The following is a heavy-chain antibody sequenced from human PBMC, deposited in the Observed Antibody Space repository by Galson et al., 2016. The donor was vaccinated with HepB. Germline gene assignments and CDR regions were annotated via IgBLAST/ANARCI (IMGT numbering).Heavy chain of an antibody. Sequence: SLRLSCAASGFTFSSYSMNWVRQAPGKGLEWVSSVSSSSRYIYYADSVKGRFTISRDNAKNSLYLQMNSLRADDTAVYYCARAVSWAYGYYDGYWGQGTRATVSS. CDR2: VSSSSRYI. J-gene: IGHJ4*02. CDR3: ARAVSWAYGYYDGY. V-gene: IGHV3-21*01. CDR1: GFTFSSYS. D-gene: IGHD4-17*01.